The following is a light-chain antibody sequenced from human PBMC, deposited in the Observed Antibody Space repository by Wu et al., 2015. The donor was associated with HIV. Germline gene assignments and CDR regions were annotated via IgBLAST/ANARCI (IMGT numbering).Light chain of an antibody. V-gene: IGKV3-20*01. CDR3: QQYDSSPFT. CDR2: GAS. Sequence: EIVMTQSPATLSVSPGERATLSCRASQSVSSNLAWYQQKPGQAPRLLIYGASSRATGIPDRFSGSGSGTDFTLTISRLEPEDFAVYYCQQYDSSPFTFGGGTKVEIK. CDR1: QSVSSN. J-gene: IGKJ4*01.